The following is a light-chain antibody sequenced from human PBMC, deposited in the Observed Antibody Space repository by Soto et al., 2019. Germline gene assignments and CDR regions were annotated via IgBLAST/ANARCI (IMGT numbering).Light chain of an antibody. CDR1: SSDVGAYNY. J-gene: IGLJ1*01. V-gene: IGLV2-14*01. CDR2: EVS. Sequence: QSVLTQPASVSGSPGQSITISCTGTSSDVGAYNYVSWYQQHPGKAPKLIIYEVSNRPSGVSWRFSGSKSGNTASLTISGLQSEDEADYYCISHTTSNTRVFGTGTKLTVL. CDR3: ISHTTSNTRV.